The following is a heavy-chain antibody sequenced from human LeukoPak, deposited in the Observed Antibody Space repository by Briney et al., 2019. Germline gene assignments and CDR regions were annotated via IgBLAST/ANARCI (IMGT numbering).Heavy chain of an antibody. CDR2: TYYRSRWYS. D-gene: IGHD3-3*01. Sequence: QTHSRTCAISGDSTSTNSAAWNCNRQSPSRRLEWLGRTYYRSRWYSAYAVSVKSRITINADTSKNQFSLRLNSVTPEDTAVYYCARGPGVLDPWGQGTLVTVSS. J-gene: IGHJ5*02. V-gene: IGHV6-1*01. CDR3: ARGPGVLDP. CDR1: GDSTSTNSAA.